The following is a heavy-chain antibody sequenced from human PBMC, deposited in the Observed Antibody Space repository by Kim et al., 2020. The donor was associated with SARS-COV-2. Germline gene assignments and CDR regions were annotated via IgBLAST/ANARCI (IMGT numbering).Heavy chain of an antibody. CDR2: INHSGST. J-gene: IGHJ6*02. CDR3: ARGSIAAAGTDDYYYYGMDV. D-gene: IGHD6-13*01. V-gene: IGHV4-34*01. Sequence: SETLSLTCAVYGGSFSGYYWSWIRQPPGKGLEWIGEINHSGSTNYNPSLKSRVTISVDTSKNQFSLKLSSVTAADTAVYYRARGSIAAAGTDDYYYYGMDVWGQGTTVTVSS. CDR1: GGSFSGYY.